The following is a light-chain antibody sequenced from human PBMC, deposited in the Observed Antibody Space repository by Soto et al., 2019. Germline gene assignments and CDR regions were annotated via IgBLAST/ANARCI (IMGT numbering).Light chain of an antibody. CDR2: DAS. J-gene: IGKJ1*01. Sequence: ENMLTQSPGTLSLSPGERATLSCRASQSVSSSYLAWYQQKPGQAPRLLIYDASSRATGIPERFSGSESGTDFTLTISRLEPEDFAVYYCQQYGSSPQTFGQGTKVDIK. CDR1: QSVSSSY. CDR3: QQYGSSPQT. V-gene: IGKV3-20*01.